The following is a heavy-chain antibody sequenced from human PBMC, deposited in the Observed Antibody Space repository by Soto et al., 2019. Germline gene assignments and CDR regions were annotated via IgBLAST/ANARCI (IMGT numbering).Heavy chain of an antibody. D-gene: IGHD2-2*01. CDR1: GYSFTSYW. V-gene: IGHV5-51*01. J-gene: IGHJ5*02. CDR3: ARALRYCSSTSCYVGWFDP. CDR2: IYPGDSDT. Sequence: GESLKISWKGSGYSFTSYWIGWVRQMPGKGLEWMGIIYPGDSDTRYSPSFQGQVTISADKSISTAYLQWSSLKASDTAMYYCARALRYCSSTSCYVGWFDPWGQGTLVTVSS.